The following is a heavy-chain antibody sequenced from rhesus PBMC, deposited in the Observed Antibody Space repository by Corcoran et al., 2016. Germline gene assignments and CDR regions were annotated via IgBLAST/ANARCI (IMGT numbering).Heavy chain of an antibody. CDR2: NYGSGSST. Sequence: QLQLQESGPGLVKPSETLSVTCAVSGGSISSSYWSWIRQAPGKGLEWIGYNYGSGSSTNYNPSLKSRVTLSVDTSKNQLSLKLSSVTTADTAVYYCAREGGFWGQGALVTVSS. V-gene: IGHV4-169*02. D-gene: IGHD1-44*02. CDR3: AREGGF. CDR1: GGSISSSY. J-gene: IGHJ1*01.